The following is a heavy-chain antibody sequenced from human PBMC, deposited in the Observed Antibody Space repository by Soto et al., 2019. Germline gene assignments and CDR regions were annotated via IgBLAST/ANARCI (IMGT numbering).Heavy chain of an antibody. CDR3: ASGSGWYVGYWFDP. J-gene: IGHJ5*02. CDR2: LYYSGST. V-gene: IGHV4-59*08. Sequence: SETLSLTCTVSGGSISSYYWSWIRQPPGKGLEWIGYLYYSGSTNYNPSLKSRVTISVDTSKNQFSLKLSSVTAADTAVYYCASGSGWYVGYWFDPWGQGTLVTVSS. CDR1: GGSISSYY. D-gene: IGHD6-19*01.